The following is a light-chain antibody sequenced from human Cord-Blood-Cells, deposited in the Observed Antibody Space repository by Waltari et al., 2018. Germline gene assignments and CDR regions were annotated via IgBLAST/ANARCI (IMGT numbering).Light chain of an antibody. CDR1: SSYVRCYNL. Sequence: SALTQPASVSGSPGQSLTISCTGTSSYVRCYNLVSWYQQPPCKAPKTMIYEGSKRPSGVSNRCSGSKSGNTAALTISGLQAEDEADYYCCSYAGSSTWVFGGGTKLTVL. J-gene: IGLJ3*02. V-gene: IGLV2-23*01. CDR2: EGS. CDR3: CSYAGSSTWV.